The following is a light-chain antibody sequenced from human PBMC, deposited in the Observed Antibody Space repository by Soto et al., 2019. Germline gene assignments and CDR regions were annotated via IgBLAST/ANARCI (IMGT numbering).Light chain of an antibody. CDR2: DTS. CDR1: ESVISY. J-gene: IGKJ5*01. V-gene: IGKV3-11*01. Sequence: EIVLTQSPATLSLSPGDRATFSCRASESVISYLAWYQQKPGQAPRLLIYDTSNRATGVPARFSGSGSGTDFTLTISGLEPEDFAVYYCQQRYKWPPITFGQGTRLEIK. CDR3: QQRYKWPPIT.